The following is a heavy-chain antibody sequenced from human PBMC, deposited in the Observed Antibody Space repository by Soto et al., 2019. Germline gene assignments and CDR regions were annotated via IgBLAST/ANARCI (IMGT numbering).Heavy chain of an antibody. CDR2: ISSSSSYT. D-gene: IGHD6-19*01. CDR1: GFTFSDYY. V-gene: IGHV3-11*06. J-gene: IGHJ6*02. CDR3: ARTVASSGSLDGMDV. Sequence: GGSLRLSCAASGFTFSDYYMSWIRQAPGKGLERVSYISSSSSYTNYADSVKGRFTISRDNAKNSLYLQMNSLRAEDTAVYYCARTVASSGSLDGMDVWGQGTTVTVSS.